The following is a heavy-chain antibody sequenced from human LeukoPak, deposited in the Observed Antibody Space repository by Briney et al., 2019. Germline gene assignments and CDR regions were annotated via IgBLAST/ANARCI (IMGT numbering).Heavy chain of an antibody. CDR3: VREGSIQYLFDY. CDR2: VNSDGTNT. J-gene: IGHJ4*02. CDR1: GFFFNTYW. Sequence: GGSLRLSCAASGFFFNTYWMHWVRQAPGKGLVWVSRVNSDGTNTNYGDSVQGRFTVSRDNAKNTLYLQMNSLRDEDKAVYYCVREGSIQYLFDYWGQGTLVTVSS. V-gene: IGHV3-74*01. D-gene: IGHD2/OR15-2a*01.